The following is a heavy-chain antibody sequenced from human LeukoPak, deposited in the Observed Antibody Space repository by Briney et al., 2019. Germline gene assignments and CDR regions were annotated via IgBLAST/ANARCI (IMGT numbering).Heavy chain of an antibody. Sequence: SETLSLTCAVSGGFISSGSYSWNWIRQPPGTGLEWIGSIYHTGTTYYNSSLKSRVTISVDTSKNQFSLELKSVTAADTAVYYCARVRPGGPLDSWGQGTLVTVSS. CDR2: IYHTGTT. CDR1: GGFISSGSYS. D-gene: IGHD1-14*01. V-gene: IGHV4-30-2*01. CDR3: ARVRPGGPLDS. J-gene: IGHJ5*01.